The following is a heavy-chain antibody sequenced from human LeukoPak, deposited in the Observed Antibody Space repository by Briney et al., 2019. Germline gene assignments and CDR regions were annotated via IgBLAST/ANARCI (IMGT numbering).Heavy chain of an antibody. CDR2: IYWNDDK. J-gene: IGHJ4*02. CDR1: GFSLSTSGVG. D-gene: IGHD3-22*01. V-gene: IGHV2-5*01. Sequence: SGPTLVNPTQTLTLTCTFSGFSLSTSGVGVGWIRQPPGEALELLALIYWNDDKRYSPSLKSRLTITKDTSEDQVVLTMTNMDPLDTATYYCAHRGSYDDFDYWGQGILVTVSS. CDR3: AHRGSYDDFDY.